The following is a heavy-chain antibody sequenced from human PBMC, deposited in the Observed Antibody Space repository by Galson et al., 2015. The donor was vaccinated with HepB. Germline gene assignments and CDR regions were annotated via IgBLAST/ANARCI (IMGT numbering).Heavy chain of an antibody. V-gene: IGHV3-30*18. J-gene: IGHJ4*02. Sequence: SLRLSCAASGFTFSSYGMHWVRQAPGKGLEWVAVISYDGSNKYYADSVKGRFTISRDNSKNTLYLQMNSLRAEDTAVYYCAKVFPAAAGTGYDFDYWGQGTLVTVSS. D-gene: IGHD6-13*01. CDR1: GFTFSSYG. CDR2: ISYDGSNK. CDR3: AKVFPAAAGTGYDFDY.